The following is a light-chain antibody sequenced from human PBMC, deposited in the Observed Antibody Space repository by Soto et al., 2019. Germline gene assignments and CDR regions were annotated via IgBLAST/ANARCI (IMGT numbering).Light chain of an antibody. Sequence: QSVLTQPASVSGSPGQSITISCTGTSSDVGGYNYVSWYQHHPGKAPKLVIYEVSNRPSGVSDRFSGSKSGNTASLTISGLQTEDDADYYCCSYTSISTLGVFGTGTKVTVL. J-gene: IGLJ1*01. CDR2: EVS. CDR1: SSDVGGYNY. CDR3: CSYTSISTLGV. V-gene: IGLV2-14*01.